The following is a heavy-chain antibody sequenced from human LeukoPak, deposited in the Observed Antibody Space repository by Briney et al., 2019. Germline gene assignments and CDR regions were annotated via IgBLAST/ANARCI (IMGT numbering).Heavy chain of an antibody. V-gene: IGHV3-30-3*02. Sequence: GGSETLFCAASGFTFSNFAKNWVRQAPVKGLESMAFISYDGRIKPDEDLMVSEFAVSRDNSKNTRYLQMNSLRPEDTAFYYCAKSYDNGWYVCDYWGEGTLHSLL. CDR1: GFTFSNFA. CDR3: AKSYDNGWYVCDY. D-gene: IGHD6-19*01. J-gene: IGHJ4*02. CDR2: ISYDGRIK.